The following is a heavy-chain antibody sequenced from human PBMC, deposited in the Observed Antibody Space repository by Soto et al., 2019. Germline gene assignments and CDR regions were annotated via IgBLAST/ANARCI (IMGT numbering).Heavy chain of an antibody. CDR2: IYYSGST. V-gene: IGHV4-59*01. Sequence: SETLSLTCTVSGGSITSYYWSWIRQPPGKGLEWIGYIYYSGSTTYQPSLKSRVTISVDRSQNQFSLELTSVTAADTAVYFCARDLSGDGTSRYYGTDVWGQATTVTVSS. D-gene: IGHD7-27*01. CDR3: ARDLSGDGTSRYYGTDV. J-gene: IGHJ6*02. CDR1: GGSITSYY.